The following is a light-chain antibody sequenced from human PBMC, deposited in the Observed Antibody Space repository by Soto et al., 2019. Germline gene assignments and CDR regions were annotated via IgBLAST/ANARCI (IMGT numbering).Light chain of an antibody. Sequence: QSALTQPASVSGSPGQSITISCTGTSSDVGSYNLVSWYQQHPGKAPKLMIYEGSKRPSGVSNRVSGSKSGNTASLTISGLQAEDEADYCCCSYAGSSTSVVFGGGIQLTVL. CDR2: EGS. CDR1: SSDVGSYNL. CDR3: CSYAGSSTSVV. V-gene: IGLV2-23*01. J-gene: IGLJ2*01.